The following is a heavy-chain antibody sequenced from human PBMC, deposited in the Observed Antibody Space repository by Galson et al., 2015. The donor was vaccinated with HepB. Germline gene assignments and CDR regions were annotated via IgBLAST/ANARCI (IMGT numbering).Heavy chain of an antibody. Sequence: TLSLTCDVSGGSISSGGYSWSWIRQPPGKGLEWIGSVYYTGTTYSHPTLKSRVAISVDTSKNQFSLKLRSVTAADTAVYYCARASLLVVVITPDAFDVWGQGTMVTVS. V-gene: IGHV4-30-2*03. D-gene: IGHD3-22*01. J-gene: IGHJ3*01. CDR2: VYYTGTT. CDR1: GGSISSGGYS. CDR3: ARASLLVVVITPDAFDV.